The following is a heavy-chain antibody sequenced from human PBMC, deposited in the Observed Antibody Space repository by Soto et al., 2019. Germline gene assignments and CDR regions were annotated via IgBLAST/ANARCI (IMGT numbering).Heavy chain of an antibody. Sequence: SVKLSCKASGGTFSSYSITWVRQAPGQGLERMGGIIPIFGTANYAQKFQARVTITADESTSTAYMELSSLRSEDTAVYYCARDRGPSSGYYPYWFDPWGQGTLVTVSS. J-gene: IGHJ5*02. CDR2: IIPIFGTA. V-gene: IGHV1-69*13. CDR3: ARDRGPSSGYYPYWFDP. D-gene: IGHD3-22*01. CDR1: GGTFSSYS.